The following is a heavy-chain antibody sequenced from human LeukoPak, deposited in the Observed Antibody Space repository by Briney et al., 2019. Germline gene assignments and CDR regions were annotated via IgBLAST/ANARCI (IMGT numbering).Heavy chain of an antibody. Sequence: GGSLRLSCAASGFTFSSYGMHWVRQAPGKGLEWVAVISYDGSNKYYADSVKGRFTISRDNSKNTLYLQVNSLRAEDTAVYYCAKGIFIHSSGWYGPFDYWGQGTLVTVSS. J-gene: IGHJ4*02. D-gene: IGHD6-19*01. CDR3: AKGIFIHSSGWYGPFDY. CDR1: GFTFSSYG. CDR2: ISYDGSNK. V-gene: IGHV3-30*18.